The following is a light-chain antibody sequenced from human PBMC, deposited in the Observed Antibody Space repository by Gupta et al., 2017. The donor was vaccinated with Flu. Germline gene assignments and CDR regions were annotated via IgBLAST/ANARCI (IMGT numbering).Light chain of an antibody. CDR2: EVS. Sequence: QSALTQPASVSGSPGQSIAISCTGTSSDVGGYDYVSWYQQHPGTAPKLILFEVSRRPGGISDRFSGSKSGNTASLTISGLLAEDEAFYYCSSYTSTNTVVVFGGGTKLTVL. CDR1: SSDVGGYDY. V-gene: IGLV2-14*01. CDR3: SSYTSTNTVVV. J-gene: IGLJ2*01.